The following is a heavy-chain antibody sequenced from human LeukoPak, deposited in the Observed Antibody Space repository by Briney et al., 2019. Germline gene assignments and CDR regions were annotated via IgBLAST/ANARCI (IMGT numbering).Heavy chain of an antibody. CDR1: GFTFSSYD. Sequence: PGGSLRLSCAASGFTFSSYDMHWVRQATGKGLEWVSAIVTAGDTYYPGSVKGGCTISSENAKNSLYLQMNSLRVGDTAVYYYARGRRVSGYGGFDAFDIWGQGTMVTVSS. V-gene: IGHV3-13*04. CDR2: IVTAGDT. D-gene: IGHD5-12*01. CDR3: ARGRRVSGYGGFDAFDI. J-gene: IGHJ3*02.